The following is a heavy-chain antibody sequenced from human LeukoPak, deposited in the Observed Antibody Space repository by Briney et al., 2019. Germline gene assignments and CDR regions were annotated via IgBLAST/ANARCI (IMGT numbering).Heavy chain of an antibody. J-gene: IGHJ5*02. D-gene: IGHD2-15*01. CDR3: ARSATYCSGGSCYWFDP. CDR2: IIPIFGIA. Sequence: SVKVSCKASGGTFSSYAISWVRQAPGQGLEWMGRIIPIFGIANYAQKFQGRVTITADKSTSTAYVELSSLRSEDTAVYYCARSATYCSGGSCYWFDPWGQGTLVTVSS. CDR1: GGTFSSYA. V-gene: IGHV1-69*04.